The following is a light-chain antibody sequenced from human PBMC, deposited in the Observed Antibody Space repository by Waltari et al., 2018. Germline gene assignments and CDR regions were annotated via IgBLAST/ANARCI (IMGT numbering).Light chain of an antibody. CDR2: GAS. CDR3: QQYGASLIT. V-gene: IGKV3-20*01. J-gene: IGKJ5*01. CDR1: HSISTTY. Sequence: EIVLTQSPGTLSLSPGERATLSCRASHSISTTYLAWYQQKPGQPPRLLIYGASSRATGIPDRFSGSGSGTDFTLTISRLEPEDFAVYFCQQYGASLITFGQGTRLEIK.